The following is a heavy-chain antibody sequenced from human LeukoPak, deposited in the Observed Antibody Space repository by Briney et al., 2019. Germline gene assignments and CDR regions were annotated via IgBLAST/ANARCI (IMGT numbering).Heavy chain of an antibody. J-gene: IGHJ3*02. V-gene: IGHV1-8*03. Sequence: GASVKVSCKASGYTFTSYDINWVRQATGQGLEWMGWMNPNSGNTGYAQKFQGRVTITRNTSISTAYMELSSLRSEDTAVYYCARGELVISGWYGGGAFDIWGQGTMVTVSS. CDR2: MNPNSGNT. CDR3: ARGELVISGWYGGGAFDI. D-gene: IGHD6-19*01. CDR1: GYTFTSYD.